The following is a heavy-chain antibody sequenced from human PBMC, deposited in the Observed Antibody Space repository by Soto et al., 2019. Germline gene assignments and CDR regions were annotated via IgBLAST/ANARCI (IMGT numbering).Heavy chain of an antibody. Sequence: SETLSLTCSVSGGSISSAGYYWSWIRQPPGKGLEWIGYIYYSGSTNYNPSLKSRVTISVDTSKNQFPLKLSSVTAADTAVYYCARDRLDSQSGYYGMDVWGQGTAVTVSS. V-gene: IGHV4-61*08. D-gene: IGHD6-19*01. CDR3: ARDRLDSQSGYYGMDV. CDR1: GGSISSAGYY. CDR2: IYYSGST. J-gene: IGHJ6*02.